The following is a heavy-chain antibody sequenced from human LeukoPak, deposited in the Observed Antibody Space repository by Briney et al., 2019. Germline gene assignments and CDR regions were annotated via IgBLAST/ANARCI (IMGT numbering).Heavy chain of an antibody. Sequence: PGGSLRLSCAASGFSFSAYWMTWVRQAPGKGLEWVANIKEDGSEKYYVGSVKGRFSISRDNVKNSLYLQMSSLRAEDTALYYCVSNWGSYPDCWGQGALVTVSS. CDR3: VSNWGSYPDC. V-gene: IGHV3-7*01. D-gene: IGHD3-16*01. J-gene: IGHJ4*01. CDR1: GFSFSAYW. CDR2: IKEDGSEK.